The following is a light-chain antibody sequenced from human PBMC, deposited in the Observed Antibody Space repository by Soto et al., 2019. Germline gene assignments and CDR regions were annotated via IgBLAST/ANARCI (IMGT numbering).Light chain of an antibody. CDR2: DND. J-gene: IGLJ2*01. CDR3: GAWDGSLDTQV. Sequence: QSVLTQPPSVSAAPGQKVTISCSGSSSNIGNNYVSWYQQLPGTVPKLLIYDNDKRPSGIPDRFSGYKSGTSATLGIIGLQTGDEADYYCGAWDGSLDTQVFGGGTKLTVL. V-gene: IGLV1-51*01. CDR1: SSNIGNNY.